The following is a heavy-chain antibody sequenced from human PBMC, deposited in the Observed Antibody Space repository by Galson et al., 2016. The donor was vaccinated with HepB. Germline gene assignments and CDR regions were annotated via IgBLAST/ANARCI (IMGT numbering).Heavy chain of an antibody. CDR1: GFSFRSYA. CDR2: ISFDGSDE. CDR3: ARGPGSYYRGREYYYGMDV. J-gene: IGHJ6*02. D-gene: IGHD3-10*01. Sequence: SLRLSCAASGFSFRSYAMHWVRQVPGKGLEWVAVISFDGSDEYYAVSVKGRFTISRDNSKNTLYLQMNSLRVEDTAVYYCARGPGSYYRGREYYYGMDVWGQGTTVTVSS. V-gene: IGHV3-30*04.